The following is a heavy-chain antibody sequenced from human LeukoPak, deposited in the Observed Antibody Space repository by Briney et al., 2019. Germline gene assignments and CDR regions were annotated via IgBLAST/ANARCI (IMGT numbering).Heavy chain of an antibody. D-gene: IGHD4-17*01. CDR3: ARGSPRYYGDYYYGMDV. CDR1: GFTFSSYA. CDR2: ISYDGSNK. V-gene: IGHV3-30-3*01. J-gene: IGHJ6*02. Sequence: GGSLRLSCAASGFTFSSYAVHWVRQAPGKGLEWVAVISYDGSNKYYADSVKGRFTISRDNSKNTLYLQMNSLRAEDTAVYYCARGSPRYYGDYYYGMDVWGQGTTVTVSS.